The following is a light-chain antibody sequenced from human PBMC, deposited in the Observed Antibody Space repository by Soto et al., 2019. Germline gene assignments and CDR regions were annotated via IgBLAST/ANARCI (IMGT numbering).Light chain of an antibody. CDR2: DAS. J-gene: IGKJ4*01. CDR3: QQFSSYPLT. V-gene: IGKV3-20*01. CDR1: QTVRNNY. Sequence: EFVWTQSPVTLCLSPGERATLSCRASQTVRNNYLAWYQQKPGQAPRLLIYDASSRATGIPDRFSGGGSGTDFTLTISRLEPEDFAVYYCQQFSSYPLTFGGGTKVDIK.